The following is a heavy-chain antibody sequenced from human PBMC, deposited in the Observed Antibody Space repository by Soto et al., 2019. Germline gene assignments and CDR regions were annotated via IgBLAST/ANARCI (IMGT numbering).Heavy chain of an antibody. CDR3: SRVGSVRGLDY. CDR1: GGSFSGYY. V-gene: IGHV4-34*01. D-gene: IGHD1-26*01. J-gene: IGHJ4*02. Sequence: QVQLQQWGAGLLKPSETLSLTCAVYGGSFSGYYWSWIRRTPGKGLEWIGEINHRGSTNYNPSLRSRLSISIDTSNNQLSFKVTSVTAADTAIYCCSRVGSVRGLDYWGQGTLVTVSS. CDR2: INHRGST.